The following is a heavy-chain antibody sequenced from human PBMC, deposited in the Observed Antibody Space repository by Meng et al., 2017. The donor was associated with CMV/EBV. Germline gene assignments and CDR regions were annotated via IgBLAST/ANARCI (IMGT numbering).Heavy chain of an antibody. Sequence: SETLSLTCAVYGGSFSGYYWSWIRQPPGKGLEWIGEINHSGSTNYNPSLKSRVIISVDTSKNQFSLKLSSVTAADTAVYYCARARGTLKSGNLDYWGQGTLVTVSS. J-gene: IGHJ4*02. D-gene: IGHD4-23*01. CDR2: INHSGST. CDR3: ARARGTLKSGNLDY. CDR1: GGSFSGYY. V-gene: IGHV4-34*01.